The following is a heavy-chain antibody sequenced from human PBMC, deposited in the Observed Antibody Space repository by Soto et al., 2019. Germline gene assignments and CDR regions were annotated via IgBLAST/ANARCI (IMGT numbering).Heavy chain of an antibody. CDR3: VKDGSSGWPYYYGLDV. J-gene: IGHJ6*02. D-gene: IGHD6-19*01. CDR1: GISFDDYA. Sequence: GGSLRLSCVVSGISFDDYAMHWVRQVPGKGLEWVSGINWDSGDIGYADSVKGRFTISRDNSKNTLYLQMSSLRAEDTAVYYCVKDGSSGWPYYYGLDVWGQGTTVTVSS. CDR2: INWDSGDI. V-gene: IGHV3-9*01.